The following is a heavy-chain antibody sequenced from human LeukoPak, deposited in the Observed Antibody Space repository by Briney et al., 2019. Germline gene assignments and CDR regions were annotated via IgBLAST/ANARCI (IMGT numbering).Heavy chain of an antibody. J-gene: IGHJ4*02. V-gene: IGHV4-31*03. CDR3: ARGGGQRDNNAPGRGENYFDS. CDR1: GGSINSGGYY. CDR2: IYFSGST. D-gene: IGHD3-10*01. Sequence: MTSETLSLTCSVSGGSINSGGYYWSWVRQLPGKGLDWIGYIYFSGSTYYNQSLKSRVTMSVDTSKNQFSLKLTSVTAADTAVCYCARGGGQRDNNAPGRGENYFDSWGQGTLVTVSS.